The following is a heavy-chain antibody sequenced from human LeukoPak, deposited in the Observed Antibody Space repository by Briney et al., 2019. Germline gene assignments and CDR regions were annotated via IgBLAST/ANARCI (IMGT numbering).Heavy chain of an antibody. CDR2: ISSSSSYI. V-gene: IGHV3-21*01. D-gene: IGHD1-26*01. J-gene: IGHJ4*02. CDR1: GFTFSSYS. Sequence: GGSLRLSCAASGFTFSSYSMNWVRQAPGKGLEWVSSISSSSSYIYYADSVKVRFTISRDNAKNSLYLQMNSLRAEDTAVYYCARGSGSYFDYWGQGTLVTVSS. CDR3: ARGSGSYFDY.